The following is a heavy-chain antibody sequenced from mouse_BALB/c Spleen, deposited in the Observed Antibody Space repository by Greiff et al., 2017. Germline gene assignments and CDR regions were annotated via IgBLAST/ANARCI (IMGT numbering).Heavy chain of an antibody. CDR2: ILPGSGST. CDR3: ARRGIFPTTAFAY. CDR1: GYTFSSYW. J-gene: IGHJ3*01. Sequence: QVQLKESGAELMKPGASVKISCKATGYTFSSYWIEWVKQRPGHGLEWIGEILPGSGSTNYNEKFKGKATFTADTSSNTAYMQLSSLTSEDSAVYYCARRGIFPTTAFAYWGQGTLVTVSA. V-gene: IGHV1-9*01. D-gene: IGHD1-2*01.